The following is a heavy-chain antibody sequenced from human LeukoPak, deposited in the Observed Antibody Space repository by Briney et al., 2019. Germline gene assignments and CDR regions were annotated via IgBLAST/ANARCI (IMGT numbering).Heavy chain of an antibody. CDR2: INYSGST. CDR1: GGSISSYY. Sequence: SETLSLTCTVSGGSISSYYWSWIRQPPGKGLEWIGYINYSGSTNYNPSLESRVTISVDRSKNQFSLKLSPVTAADTAVYYCVRDLTGAGFDPWGQGTLVTVSS. CDR3: VRDLTGAGFDP. V-gene: IGHV4-59*01. J-gene: IGHJ5*02. D-gene: IGHD3-10*01.